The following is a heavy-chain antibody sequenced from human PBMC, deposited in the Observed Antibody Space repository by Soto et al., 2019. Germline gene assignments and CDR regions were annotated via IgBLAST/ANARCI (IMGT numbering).Heavy chain of an antibody. J-gene: IGHJ4*02. CDR2: VDYSGTA. Sequence: KPSETLSLTCTVSPGSISVTDVFWGWVRQPPGKGLEWIGNVDYSGTAYFSPSLATRVTFHVDTSKNQFSLTLYSVTAADTAVYYCARITGRHLDYWGQGILVTVSS. CDR1: PGSISVTDVF. V-gene: IGHV4-39*01. D-gene: IGHD1-20*01. CDR3: ARITGRHLDY.